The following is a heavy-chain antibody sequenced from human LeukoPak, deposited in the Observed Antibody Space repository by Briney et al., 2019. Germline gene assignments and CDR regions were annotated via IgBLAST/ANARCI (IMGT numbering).Heavy chain of an antibody. Sequence: GGSLRLSCEASGFSLRSSEMNWVRQAPGKGPEWVAHINSADNVQYYTDSVRGRFTMSRDNAKDLLFLQMNSLRDDDTAVYYCARDTVNGPFVISLDLWGQGVLVTVSS. CDR3: ARDTVNGPFVISLDL. CDR2: INSADNVQ. V-gene: IGHV3-48*03. D-gene: IGHD2-8*01. CDR1: GFSLRSSE. J-gene: IGHJ5*02.